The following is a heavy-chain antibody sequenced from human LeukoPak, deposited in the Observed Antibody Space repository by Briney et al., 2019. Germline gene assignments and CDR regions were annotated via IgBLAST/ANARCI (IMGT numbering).Heavy chain of an antibody. CDR3: ARIPVAKTFDY. CDR1: GSSISSHY. D-gene: IGHD6-19*01. Sequence: SETLSLTCTVSGSSISSHYWSRIRQPAGKGLEWIGRIYTRGTTNYNPSLKSRVTISLDTSKNQFSVKVMSVTAADTAVYYCARIPVAKTFDYWGQGTLVTVSS. CDR2: IYTRGTT. J-gene: IGHJ4*02. V-gene: IGHV4-4*07.